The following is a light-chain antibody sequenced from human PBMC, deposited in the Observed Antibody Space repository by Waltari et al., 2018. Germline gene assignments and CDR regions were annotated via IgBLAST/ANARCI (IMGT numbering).Light chain of an antibody. CDR3: SSYAGSSKGV. J-gene: IGLJ2*01. CDR2: AVS. CDR1: SSDVGNYKR. Sequence: QSALTQPASVSGSPGQSITISCTGTSSDVGNYKRVSWYQQHPGKAPKLMIYAVSKRPSGVSGRFSCSKSGDMASLTISGLQPEDEAEYFCSSYAGSSKGVFGGGTKVTVL. V-gene: IGLV2-23*02.